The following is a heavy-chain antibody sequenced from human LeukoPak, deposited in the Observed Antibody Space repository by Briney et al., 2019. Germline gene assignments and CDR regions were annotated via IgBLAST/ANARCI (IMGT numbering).Heavy chain of an antibody. CDR3: ARDKGPMGCSSTSCLQVDY. D-gene: IGHD2-2*01. CDR2: IYYSGST. V-gene: IGHV4-59*12. Sequence: SETLSLTCTVSGGSISTYYWSWIRQPPGKGLEWIGCIYYSGSTNYNPSLKSRVTISVDTSKNQFSLKLSSVTAADTAVYYCARDKGPMGCSSTSCLQVDYWGQGTLVTVSS. J-gene: IGHJ4*02. CDR1: GGSISTYY.